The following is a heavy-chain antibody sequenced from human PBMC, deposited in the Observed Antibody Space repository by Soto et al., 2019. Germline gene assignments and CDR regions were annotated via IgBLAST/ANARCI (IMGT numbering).Heavy chain of an antibody. Sequence: PGGSLRLSCAASGFTVHINYMSWVRQAPGKGLEWVSAIYSGGSTYYADSMKGRFTISRDNSKNMLYLQMDSLRAEDTALYYCAGLKSSSWLGNYYYGMDVWGQGTTVTVSS. CDR1: GFTVHINY. V-gene: IGHV3-66*01. D-gene: IGHD5-12*01. J-gene: IGHJ6*02. CDR3: AGLKSSSWLGNYYYGMDV. CDR2: IYSGGST.